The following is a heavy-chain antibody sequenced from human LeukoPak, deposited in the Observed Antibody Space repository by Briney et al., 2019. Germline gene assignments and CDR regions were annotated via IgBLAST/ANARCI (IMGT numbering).Heavy chain of an antibody. D-gene: IGHD3-16*02. CDR2: INHSGST. CDR1: SGSFSGYY. V-gene: IGHV4-34*01. Sequence: SSETLSLTCAVYSGSFSGYYWSWIRQPPGKGLEWIGEINHSGSTNYNPSLKSRVTISVDTSKNQFSLKLSSVTAADTAVYYCARGRGYDYVWGSYRKYYYGMDVWGQGTTVTVSS. CDR3: ARGRGYDYVWGSYRKYYYGMDV. J-gene: IGHJ6*02.